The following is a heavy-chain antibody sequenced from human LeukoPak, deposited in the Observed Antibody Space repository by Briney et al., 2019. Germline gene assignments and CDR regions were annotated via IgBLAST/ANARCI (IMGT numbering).Heavy chain of an antibody. CDR1: GFTPRSHW. CDR3: ARDGQSGSYREDDY. V-gene: IGHV3-7*01. D-gene: IGHD1-26*01. Sequence: PGRSLRLSCAASGFTPRSHWMTWVRQAPGKGLEWEANIKQEGREKYYGGSVKGRLTISRDNAKNSMYLQMNSLRAEDTAVYYCARDGQSGSYREDDYWGQGTQVSVSS. J-gene: IGHJ4*02. CDR2: IKQEGREK.